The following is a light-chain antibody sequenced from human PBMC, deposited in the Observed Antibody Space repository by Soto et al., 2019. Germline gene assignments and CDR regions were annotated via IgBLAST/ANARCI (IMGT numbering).Light chain of an antibody. CDR1: QSVSSY. Sequence: EIVLTQSPATLSLSPGERATLSCRASQSVSSYLDWYQQKPGQAPRLLIDDASNRATGIPARFSGSGSGTDFTLTISSLEPEDFAVYSCQQRSNWPPEGTFGQGTKVEIK. CDR2: DAS. V-gene: IGKV3-11*01. J-gene: IGKJ1*01. CDR3: QQRSNWPPEGT.